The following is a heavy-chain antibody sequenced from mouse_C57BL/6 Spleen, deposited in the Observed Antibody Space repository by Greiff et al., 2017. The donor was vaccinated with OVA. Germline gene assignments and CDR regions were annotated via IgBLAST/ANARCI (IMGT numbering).Heavy chain of an antibody. CDR3: ARAYDGYNYAMDY. CDR2: ISYDGSN. D-gene: IGHD2-3*01. Sequence: EESGPGLVKPSQSLSLTCSVTGYSITSGYYWNWIRQFPGNKLEWMGYISYDGSNNYNPSLKNRISITRDTSKNQFFLKLNSVTTEDTATYYCARAYDGYNYAMDYWGQGTSVTVSS. V-gene: IGHV3-6*01. J-gene: IGHJ4*01. CDR1: GYSITSGYY.